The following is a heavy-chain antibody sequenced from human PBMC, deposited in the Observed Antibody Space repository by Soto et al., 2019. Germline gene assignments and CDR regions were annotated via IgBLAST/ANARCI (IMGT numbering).Heavy chain of an antibody. CDR2: IYHSGST. J-gene: IGHJ5*02. Sequence: SETLSLTCAVYGGSFSGYYWTWIRQTPEKGLEWIGEIYHSGSTTYNPSLKSRVTISVDRSKNQFSLNLNSVTAADTAISYCARRGESRSFWFDPWRQGTKVTVSS. CDR3: ARRGESRSFWFDP. V-gene: IGHV4-34*01. D-gene: IGHD3-10*01. CDR1: GGSFSGYY.